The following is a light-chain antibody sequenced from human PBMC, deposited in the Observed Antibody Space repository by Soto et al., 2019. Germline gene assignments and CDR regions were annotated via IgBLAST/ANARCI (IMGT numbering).Light chain of an antibody. CDR3: AAWDDSLSGRYV. CDR2: DND. J-gene: IGLJ1*01. Sequence: QSVLTQPPSVSGAPGQRVTISCTGSSSNIGAGYDVHWYQQLPGTAPKLLIYDNDQRPSGVPDRISGSKSGTSASLAISGLRSEDEADYYCAAWDDSLSGRYVFGTGTKLTVL. V-gene: IGLV1-47*02. CDR1: SSNIGAGYD.